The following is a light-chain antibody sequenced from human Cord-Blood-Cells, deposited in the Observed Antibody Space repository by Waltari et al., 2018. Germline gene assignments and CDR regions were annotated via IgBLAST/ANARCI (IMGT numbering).Light chain of an antibody. V-gene: IGLV2-14*01. CDR2: DVS. CDR1: SSDVGGYNY. CDR3: SSYTSSSTLVV. Sequence: QSALTQPASVSGSPGQSITISCPGTSSDVGGYNYVPWYQQHPGKAPKLMIYDVSNRPSGVSNRCSGSKSGNTASLTISGLQAEDEADYYCSSYTSSSTLVVFGGGTKLTVL. J-gene: IGLJ2*01.